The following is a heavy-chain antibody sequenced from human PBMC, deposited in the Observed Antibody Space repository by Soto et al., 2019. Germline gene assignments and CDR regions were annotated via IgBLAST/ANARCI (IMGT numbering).Heavy chain of an antibody. Sequence: SETLSLTCTVSGGSISPYYWSWFRQPPGKGLEWIGYIYYSASTNYSPSLKSRVTISVDTSKNQFSLNLSSVTAADTAVYYCARHLPYCGGDCYSLDYWGQGTLVTVS. D-gene: IGHD2-21*02. V-gene: IGHV4-59*08. CDR3: ARHLPYCGGDCYSLDY. CDR1: GGSISPYY. CDR2: IYYSAST. J-gene: IGHJ4*02.